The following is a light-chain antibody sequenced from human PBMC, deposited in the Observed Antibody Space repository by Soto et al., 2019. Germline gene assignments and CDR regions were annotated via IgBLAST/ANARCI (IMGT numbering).Light chain of an antibody. V-gene: IGLV2-11*01. CDR2: DVS. Sequence: QSVLTQPRSVSGSPGQSVTISCTGTSSDVGGYNYVSWYQQHPGTAPKLMIYDVSMRPSGVPDRFSGSKSGNTASLIISGLQAEDEADYYCCSYAGSYTLYVFGTGTKVTVL. CDR3: CSYAGSYTLYV. J-gene: IGLJ1*01. CDR1: SSDVGGYNY.